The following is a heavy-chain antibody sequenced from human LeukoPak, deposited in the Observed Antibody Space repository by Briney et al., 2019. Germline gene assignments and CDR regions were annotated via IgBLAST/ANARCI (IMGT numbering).Heavy chain of an antibody. CDR1: GGSISSPTYY. D-gene: IGHD4-23*01. CDR2: IYYSGST. CDR3: ARHEFGGNSPPLGS. J-gene: IGHJ5*02. V-gene: IGHV4-39*01. Sequence: PSETLSLTCTVSGGSISSPTYYWGWIRQSPGKGLEWIGRIYYSGSTYYSASLKSRVTVSVDTSKNHFSLKLSSLSVADTAVYYCARHEFGGNSPPLGSWGQGTLVIVSS.